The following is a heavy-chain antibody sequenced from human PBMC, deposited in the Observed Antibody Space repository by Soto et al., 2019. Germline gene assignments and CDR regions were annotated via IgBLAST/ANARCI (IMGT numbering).Heavy chain of an antibody. D-gene: IGHD1-1*01. CDR2: ISAHNGNT. CDR1: GYTFTSYG. CDR3: ARGRYGDY. J-gene: IGHJ4*02. V-gene: IGHV1-18*01. Sequence: QVHLVQSGAEVKKPGASVKVSCKGSGYTFTSYGITWVRQAPGQGLEWMGWISAHNGNTDYAQKLQGRVTVNRDTSTSTAYMELRGLRPDDTAVYYCARGRYGDYWGQGALVTVSS.